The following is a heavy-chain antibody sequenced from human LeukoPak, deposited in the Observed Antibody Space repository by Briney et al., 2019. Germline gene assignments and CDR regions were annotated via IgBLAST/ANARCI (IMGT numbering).Heavy chain of an antibody. Sequence: GGSLRLSCAASGFIFSDYYMSWIRQVPGKGLEWVSYTSSSGGVTYYAGFVKGRFTVSRDNAQNSLSLQMNSLRVEDTAVYYCARDRQVHTSVDSVEYWGQGALVTVSS. CDR3: ARDRQVHTSVDSVEY. D-gene: IGHD5-12*01. J-gene: IGHJ4*02. V-gene: IGHV3-11*01. CDR1: GFIFSDYY. CDR2: TSSSGGVT.